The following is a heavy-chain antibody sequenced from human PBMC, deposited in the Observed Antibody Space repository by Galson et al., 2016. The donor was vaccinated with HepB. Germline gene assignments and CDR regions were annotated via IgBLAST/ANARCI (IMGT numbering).Heavy chain of an antibody. CDR1: GFTFSSYA. CDR3: EREMSYSSGWYDY. V-gene: IGHV3-30*04. J-gene: IGHJ4*02. CDR2: ISHDGSQT. D-gene: IGHD6-19*01. Sequence: SLRLSCAASGFTFSSYAMHWVRQAPGKGLEWVAVISHDGSQTNYADSVKGRLTISRDNSKNTLYLRMNSLRTEDTAVYYCEREMSYSSGWYDYWGQGTLVTVSS.